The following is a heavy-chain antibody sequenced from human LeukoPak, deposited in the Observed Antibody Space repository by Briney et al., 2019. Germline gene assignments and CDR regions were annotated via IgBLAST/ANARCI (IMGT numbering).Heavy chain of an antibody. CDR1: GFSVTTDSYC. D-gene: IGHD3-10*01. CDR2: DYCGGNT. Sequence: PSETLSLTCTVSGFSVTTDSYCWGWIRQPPGKGLEWIGYDYCGGNTNYDPSLKRRVTISVDTSRNQFSLTLTSVTAADTAVYFCARDHFGSLDSWGQGILVTVSS. J-gene: IGHJ4*02. CDR3: ARDHFGSLDS. V-gene: IGHV4-61*01.